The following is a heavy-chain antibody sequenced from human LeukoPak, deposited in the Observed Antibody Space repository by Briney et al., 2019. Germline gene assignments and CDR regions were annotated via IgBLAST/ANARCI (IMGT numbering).Heavy chain of an antibody. CDR3: ARGGWDSSSWYNY. D-gene: IGHD6-13*01. V-gene: IGHV3-21*01. CDR1: GFTFSSYS. J-gene: IGHJ4*02. CDR2: ISSGSSYI. Sequence: GGALRLSCAASGFTFSSYSMNWVRQAPGKGLEWVSSISSGSSYIYYADPVKGRFTISRDNAKNSLYLQMNSLRAEDTAVYYCARGGWDSSSWYNYWGQGTLVTVSS.